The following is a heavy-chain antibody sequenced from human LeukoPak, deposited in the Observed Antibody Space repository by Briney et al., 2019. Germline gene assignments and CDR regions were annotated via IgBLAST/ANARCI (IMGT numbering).Heavy chain of an antibody. Sequence: GGSLRLSCAASGFTFSSYAMSWVRQAPGKGLEWVSAISGSGGSTCYADSVKGRFTISRDNSKNTLYLQMNSLRAENTAVYYCAKGECSSTSCYVLGDYWGQGTLVTVSS. V-gene: IGHV3-23*01. CDR3: AKGECSSTSCYVLGDY. J-gene: IGHJ4*02. D-gene: IGHD2-2*01. CDR1: GFTFSSYA. CDR2: ISGSGGST.